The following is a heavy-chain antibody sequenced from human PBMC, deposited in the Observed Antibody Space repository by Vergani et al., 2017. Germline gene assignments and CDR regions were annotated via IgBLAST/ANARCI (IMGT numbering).Heavy chain of an antibody. CDR1: GYTFTSYG. J-gene: IGHJ4*02. Sequence: QVQLVQSGAEVKKPGASVKVSCKASGYTFTSYGISWVRQAPGQGLEWMGWISAYNGNTNYAQKLQGRVTMTTDTSTSTAYMELRSLRSDDTAVYYCARVEVLGRSSMVRGVIIKGVDYWGQGTLVTVSS. V-gene: IGHV1-18*01. CDR2: ISAYNGNT. CDR3: ARVEVLGRSSMVRGVIIKGVDY. D-gene: IGHD3-10*01.